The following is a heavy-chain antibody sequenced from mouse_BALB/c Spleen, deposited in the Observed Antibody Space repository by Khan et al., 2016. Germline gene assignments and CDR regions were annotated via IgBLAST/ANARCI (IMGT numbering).Heavy chain of an antibody. CDR3: AINVNRDGRTWFAY. CDR2: ISYSGST. D-gene: IGHD2-14*01. V-gene: IGHV3-2*02. Sequence: VQLVESGPGLVKPSQSLSLTCTVTGYSITSDYAWNWIRQFPGNKLEWMGYISYSGSTSHNPFLKSRISITRDTSKNQFFLQLNSATTADQATQCCAINVNRDGRTWFAYWGQWTLVTVSA. J-gene: IGHJ3*01. CDR1: GYSITSDYA.